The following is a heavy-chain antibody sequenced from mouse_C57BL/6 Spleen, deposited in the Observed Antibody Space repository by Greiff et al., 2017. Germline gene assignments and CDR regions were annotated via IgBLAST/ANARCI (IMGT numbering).Heavy chain of an antibody. Sequence: EVQLQESGEGLVKPGGSLKLSCAASGFTFSSYAMSWVRQTPEKRLEWVAYISRGGDYIYYAATVKGRFTISRDNARNTLYLQMSSLKSEDTAMYYCTREDYGSSFDYWGQGTTLTVSS. J-gene: IGHJ2*01. V-gene: IGHV5-9-1*02. CDR3: TREDYGSSFDY. CDR1: GFTFSSYA. D-gene: IGHD1-1*01. CDR2: ISRGGDYI.